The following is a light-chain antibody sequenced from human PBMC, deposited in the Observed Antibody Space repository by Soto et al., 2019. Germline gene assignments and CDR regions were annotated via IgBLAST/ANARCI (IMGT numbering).Light chain of an antibody. CDR3: QKYNSAPLT. Sequence: DIQITQSPSSPSASLGDRVTITCRASQGIGVYLAWFQQKPGKVPKLLIYAASTLQSGVPSRFSGSGSGTDFTLTISSLQPEDFATYYCQKYNSAPLTFGGGTKVDIK. CDR1: QGIGVY. V-gene: IGKV1-27*01. CDR2: AAS. J-gene: IGKJ4*01.